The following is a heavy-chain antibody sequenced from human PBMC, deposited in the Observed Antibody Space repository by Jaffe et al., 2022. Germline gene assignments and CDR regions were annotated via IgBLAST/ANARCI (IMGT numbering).Heavy chain of an antibody. CDR2: IIPIFGTA. Sequence: QVQLVQSGAEVKKPGSSVKVSCKASGGTFSSYAISWVRQAPGQGLEWMGGIIPIFGTANYAQKFQGRVTITTDESTSTAYMELSSLRSEDTAVYYCARGPKTSEKYYFDYWGQGTLVTVSS. CDR3: ARGPKTSEKYYFDY. CDR1: GGTFSSYA. V-gene: IGHV1-69*05. J-gene: IGHJ4*02.